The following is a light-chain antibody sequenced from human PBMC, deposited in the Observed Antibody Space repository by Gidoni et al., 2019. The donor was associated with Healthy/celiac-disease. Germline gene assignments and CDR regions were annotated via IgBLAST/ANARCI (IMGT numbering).Light chain of an antibody. Sequence: EIVLTQSPGTLSLSPVERATLSCRASHSVSSSYLAWYQQKPGQAPRLLIYGASSRATGIPERFSGSGSGTDFTLTISRLEPEDFAVYYCQQYGSSPLTFXGXTKVEIK. CDR3: QQYGSSPLT. CDR1: HSVSSSY. J-gene: IGKJ4*01. CDR2: GAS. V-gene: IGKV3-20*01.